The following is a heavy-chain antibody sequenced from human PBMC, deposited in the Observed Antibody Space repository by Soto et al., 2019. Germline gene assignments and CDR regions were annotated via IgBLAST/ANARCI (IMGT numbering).Heavy chain of an antibody. V-gene: IGHV3-30-3*01. CDR1: GFPFSSHA. Sequence: GGSLRLSCAASGFPFSSHAMHWVRQSPGKGLEWVALISYDGSSKYYADSVKGRFTVSRDNSKNTLYLHMNSLRVEDTAIYYCARVFITMIAFNWFEPWGQGIVVTVSS. CDR3: ARVFITMIAFNWFEP. CDR2: ISYDGSSK. D-gene: IGHD3-22*01. J-gene: IGHJ5*02.